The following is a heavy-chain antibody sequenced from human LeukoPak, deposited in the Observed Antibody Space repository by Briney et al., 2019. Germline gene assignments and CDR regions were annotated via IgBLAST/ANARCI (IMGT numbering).Heavy chain of an antibody. CDR1: AYTFTGYF. J-gene: IGHJ6*03. CDR2: INPNSGGT. CDR3: ARDGRSDYYMDV. V-gene: IGHV1-2*02. Sequence: GASVKVSCTSSAYTFTGYFIHWMRQAPGQGLEWMGWINPNSGGTNYAQKFQGRVTMTRDTSISTAYMELSRLRSDDTAVYYCARDGRSDYYMDVWGKGTTVTISS.